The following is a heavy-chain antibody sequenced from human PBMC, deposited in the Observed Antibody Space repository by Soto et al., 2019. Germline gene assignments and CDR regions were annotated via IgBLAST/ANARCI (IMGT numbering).Heavy chain of an antibody. D-gene: IGHD3-22*01. Sequence: ASVKVSCKASGYTFTGYYMHWVRQAPGQGLEWMGWINPSSGGTNYAQKVQGWVTMTRDTSISTAYMELSRLRSDDTAVYYCARDHVPQDRTYSSGYYGFDYWGQGTLVTVSS. J-gene: IGHJ4*02. CDR3: ARDHVPQDRTYSSGYYGFDY. CDR1: GYTFTGYY. V-gene: IGHV1-2*04. CDR2: INPSSGGT.